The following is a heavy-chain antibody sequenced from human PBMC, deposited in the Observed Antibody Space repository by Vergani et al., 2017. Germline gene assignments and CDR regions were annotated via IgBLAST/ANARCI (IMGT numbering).Heavy chain of an antibody. V-gene: IGHV5-51*01. J-gene: IGHJ4*02. CDR1: GYSFTSYW. CDR3: GRRGLYSSSSPLDY. CDR2: IYPAESDT. Sequence: EVQLVQSGAEVKKPGESLKISCKGSGYSFTSYWIGWVRQMPGKGLEWMGIIYPAESDTRYSPSFQGQVTISADKSISTAYLQWSSLKASATAMYYCGRRGLYSSSSPLDYWGQGTLVSVSS. D-gene: IGHD6-6*01.